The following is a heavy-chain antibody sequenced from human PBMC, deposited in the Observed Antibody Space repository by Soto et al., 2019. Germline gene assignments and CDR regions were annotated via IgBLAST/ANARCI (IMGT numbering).Heavy chain of an antibody. J-gene: IGHJ4*02. D-gene: IGHD6-13*01. CDR3: AKDIGYVAAAGS. CDR2: ISYDGSNK. V-gene: IGHV3-30*18. Sequence: LRLSCAASGFTFSSYGMHWVRQAPGKGLEWVAVISYDGSNKYYADSVKGRFTISRDNSKNTLYLQMNSLRAEDTAVYYCAKDIGYVAAAGSWGQGTLVTVSS. CDR1: GFTFSSYG.